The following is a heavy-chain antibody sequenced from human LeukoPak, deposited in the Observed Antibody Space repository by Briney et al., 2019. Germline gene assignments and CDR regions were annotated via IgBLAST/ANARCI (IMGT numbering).Heavy chain of an antibody. Sequence: SETLSLTCTVSGGSISNYYWSWIRQPAGKGLEWIGRIYISGSTSGSTDYNPSLKSRVTMSVDTSKNQFSLKVNSVTAADTAVYYCARVTTIFGVDMYYFDYWGQGTLVTVSS. CDR1: GGSISNYY. J-gene: IGHJ4*02. V-gene: IGHV4-4*07. D-gene: IGHD3-3*01. CDR3: ARVTTIFGVDMYYFDY. CDR2: IYISGSTSGST.